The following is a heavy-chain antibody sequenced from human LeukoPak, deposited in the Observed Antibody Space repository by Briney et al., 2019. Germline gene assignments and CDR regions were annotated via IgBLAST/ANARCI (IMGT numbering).Heavy chain of an antibody. CDR3: ARDGEGDCSSTSCPFDY. V-gene: IGHV3-33*01. CDR2: IWYDGSNK. J-gene: IGHJ4*02. Sequence: GRSLRLSCAASGFTFSSYGMHWVRQAPGKGLEWVAVIWYDGSNKYYADSVKGRFIISRDNSKNTLYLQMSSLRAEDTAVYYCARDGEGDCSSTSCPFDYWGQGTLVTVSS. D-gene: IGHD2-2*01. CDR1: GFTFSSYG.